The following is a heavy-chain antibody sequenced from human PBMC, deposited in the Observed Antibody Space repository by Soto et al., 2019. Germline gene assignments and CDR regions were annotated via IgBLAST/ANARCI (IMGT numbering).Heavy chain of an antibody. Sequence: PSETLSLTCTVSGGSISSYYWSWIRQPPGKGLEWIGYIYYSGSTNYNPSLKSRVTISVDTSKNQFSLKLSSVTAADTAVYYCARGTVAEIPYYYYMDVWGKGTTVTVSS. CDR2: IYYSGST. D-gene: IGHD4-4*01. J-gene: IGHJ6*03. CDR3: ARGTVAEIPYYYYMDV. CDR1: GGSISSYY. V-gene: IGHV4-59*01.